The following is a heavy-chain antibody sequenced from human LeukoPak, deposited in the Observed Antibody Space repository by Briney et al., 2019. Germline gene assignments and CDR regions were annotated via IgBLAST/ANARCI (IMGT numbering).Heavy chain of an antibody. CDR3: ARVGATGATADN. V-gene: IGHV1-46*01. CDR1: GYIFTTYY. J-gene: IGHJ4*02. D-gene: IGHD2-21*02. CDR2: INPRGGST. Sequence: GASVKVSCKASGYIFTTYYMHWLRQAPGQGPEWMGIINPRGGSTDYAQKFQGRVTMTSDTSTSTVYVELKSLSSEDTAVYFCARVGATGATADNWGQGTLVTVSS.